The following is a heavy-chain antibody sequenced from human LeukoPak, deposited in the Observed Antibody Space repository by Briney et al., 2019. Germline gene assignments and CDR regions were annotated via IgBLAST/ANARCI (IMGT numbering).Heavy chain of an antibody. D-gene: IGHD2-15*01. V-gene: IGHV4-31*03. CDR1: GGSISSGGYY. CDR3: ARDLLNALDY. Sequence: SQTLSLTCTVSGGSISSGGYYWSWIRRHPGKGLEWIGYIYDSGSTYYNPSPKSRVTISVDTSKNQFSLKLSSVTAADTAVYYCARDLLNALDYWGQGTLVTVSS. CDR2: IYDSGST. J-gene: IGHJ4*02.